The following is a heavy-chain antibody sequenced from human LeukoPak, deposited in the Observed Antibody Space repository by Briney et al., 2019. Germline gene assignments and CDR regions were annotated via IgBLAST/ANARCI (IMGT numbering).Heavy chain of an antibody. Sequence: GRSLRLSCAASGFTFSSYGMSWVRQAPGKGLEWVSAITGSGGSTYYADSVKGRFTISRDNSKNTLYLQMNSLRAEDMAVYYCAKDPVGTTRVFDIWGQGTMVTVSS. V-gene: IGHV3-23*01. D-gene: IGHD1-1*01. CDR3: AKDPVGTTRVFDI. J-gene: IGHJ3*02. CDR2: ITGSGGST. CDR1: GFTFSSYG.